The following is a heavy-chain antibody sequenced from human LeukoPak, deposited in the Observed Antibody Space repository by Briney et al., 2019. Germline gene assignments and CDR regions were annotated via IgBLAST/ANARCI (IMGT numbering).Heavy chain of an antibody. V-gene: IGHV1-2*02. CDR3: ARGGSDYDSSGYYVGDY. D-gene: IGHD3-22*01. CDR2: INPNSGGT. CDR1: GYTFTGYF. J-gene: IGHJ4*02. Sequence: ASVKVSCKPSGYTFTGYFIHWVRQAPGQGLEWMGWINPNSGGTNYAQKFQGRVTMTRDTSINTAYMDLSRLRSNDTAVYYCARGGSDYDSSGYYVGDYWGQGTLVTVSS.